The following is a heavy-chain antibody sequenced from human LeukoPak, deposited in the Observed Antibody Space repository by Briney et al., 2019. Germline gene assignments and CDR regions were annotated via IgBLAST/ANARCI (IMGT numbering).Heavy chain of an antibody. D-gene: IGHD3-10*01. CDR3: AKDPSLWFGELFFDY. Sequence: SGGSLRLSCAASGFTFSSYAMSWVRQAPGKGLEWVSAISGSGGRTYYADSVKGRFTISRDNSKNTLYLQMNSLRAEDTAVYYCAKDPSLWFGELFFDYWGQGTLVTVSS. CDR1: GFTFSSYA. J-gene: IGHJ4*02. V-gene: IGHV3-23*01. CDR2: ISGSGGRT.